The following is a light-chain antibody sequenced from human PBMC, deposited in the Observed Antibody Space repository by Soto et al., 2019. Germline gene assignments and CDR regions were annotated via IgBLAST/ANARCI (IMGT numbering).Light chain of an antibody. J-gene: IGLJ2*01. CDR2: EVT. V-gene: IGLV2-14*01. Sequence: QSALTQPASVSGSPGQSITISCTGTDSDVGGYNYVSWYQQHPGKAPKLMISEVTNRPSGVSNRFSGSKSGNTASLTISGLQAADEADYYCTSYSSSNTHALFGGGTKVTVL. CDR1: DSDVGGYNY. CDR3: TSYSSSNTHAL.